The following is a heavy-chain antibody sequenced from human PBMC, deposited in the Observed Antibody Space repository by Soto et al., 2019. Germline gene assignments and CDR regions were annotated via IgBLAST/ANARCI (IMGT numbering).Heavy chain of an antibody. CDR1: GGSISSYH. CDR3: ARRCVGRSSWYNWFDP. J-gene: IGHJ5*02. V-gene: IGHV4-59*08. CDR2: IYYSGGA. D-gene: IGHD6-13*01. Sequence: QVQLQESGPGLVKPSETLSLTCTVSGGSISSYHWSWIRQPPGKGLEWIGYIYYSGGANYNPSLNARVTSSLHPSKNHFSLKLTSVTAADTAVYYCARRCVGRSSWYNWFDPWCQGTLVNVSS.